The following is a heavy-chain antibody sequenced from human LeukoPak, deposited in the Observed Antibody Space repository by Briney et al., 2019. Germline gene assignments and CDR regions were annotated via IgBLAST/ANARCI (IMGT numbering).Heavy chain of an antibody. CDR2: ISGSGGST. CDR1: GFTFSSYA. V-gene: IGHV3-23*01. D-gene: IGHD2-21*02. J-gene: IGHJ5*02. Sequence: PGGSLRLSCAASGFTFSSYAMSWVRQAPGKGLEWVLAISGSGGSTYYADSVKGRFTISRDNSKNTLYLQRNSLRAEDTAVYYCAKDQTTIALLLGWFDPWGQGTLVTVSS. CDR3: AKDQTTIALLLGWFDP.